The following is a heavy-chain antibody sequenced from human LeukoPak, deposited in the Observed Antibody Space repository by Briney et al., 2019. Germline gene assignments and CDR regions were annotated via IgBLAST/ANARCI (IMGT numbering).Heavy chain of an antibody. CDR2: IIPIFGTA. V-gene: IGHV1-69*05. Sequence: SVKVSCKASGGTFSSYAISWVRQAPGQGLEWMGGIIPIFGTANYAQKFQGRVTITTGESTSTAYMELSSLRSEDTAVYYCARSFYRVRGVIGVYFDYWGQGTLVTVSS. J-gene: IGHJ4*02. CDR1: GGTFSSYA. CDR3: ARSFYRVRGVIGVYFDY. D-gene: IGHD3-10*01.